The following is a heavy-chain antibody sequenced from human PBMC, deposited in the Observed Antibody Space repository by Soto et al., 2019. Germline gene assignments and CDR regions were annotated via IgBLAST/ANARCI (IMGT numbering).Heavy chain of an antibody. J-gene: IGHJ6*02. D-gene: IGHD2-15*01. Sequence: SSVKVSCKASGGTFRHYGIGWVRQAPGHGLEWMGGIIPVFGTTNYAQKFQGRVTLTADESTSTAYIEVSSLRSEDTAMFYCGRYCSGASCHTLDYYGMDVWGQGTTVTVSS. CDR3: GRYCSGASCHTLDYYGMDV. CDR1: GGTFRHYG. V-gene: IGHV1-69*13. CDR2: IIPVFGTT.